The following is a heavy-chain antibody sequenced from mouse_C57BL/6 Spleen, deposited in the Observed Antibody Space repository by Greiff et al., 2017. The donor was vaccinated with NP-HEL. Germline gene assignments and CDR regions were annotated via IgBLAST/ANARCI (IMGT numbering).Heavy chain of an antibody. CDR3: ANPSYGSSWFAY. V-gene: IGHV1-75*01. J-gene: IGHJ3*01. D-gene: IGHD1-1*01. CDR2: IFPGSGST. Sequence: VQLQQSGPELVKPGASVKISCKASGYTFTDYYINWVKQRPGQGLEWIGWIFPGSGSTYYNEKFKGKDTLTVDKSSRPPYMLLSSLTYEDSAVYFCANPSYGSSWFAYWGQGTLVTVSA. CDR1: GYTFTDYY.